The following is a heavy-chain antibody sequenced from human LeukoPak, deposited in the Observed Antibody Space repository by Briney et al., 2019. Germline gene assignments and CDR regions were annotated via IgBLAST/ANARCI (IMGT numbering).Heavy chain of an antibody. V-gene: IGHV3-20*04. Sequence: GGSLRLSCAASGFTFGDYGMNWVRQVPGKGLEWVSGINWIGGSTGYGDSVKGRFTISRDNSKNTLYLLMNSLRAEDTAVYYCAIRKSGNAIDYWGQGTLVTVSS. CDR2: INWIGGST. CDR3: AIRKSGNAIDY. CDR1: GFTFGDYG. J-gene: IGHJ4*02. D-gene: IGHD5-12*01.